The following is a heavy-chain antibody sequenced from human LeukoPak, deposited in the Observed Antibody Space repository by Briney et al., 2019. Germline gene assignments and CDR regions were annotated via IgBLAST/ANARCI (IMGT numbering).Heavy chain of an antibody. CDR3: ARGGWDSSGYYIVADY. CDR1: GYTFTSYD. CDR2: MNPNSGNT. V-gene: IGHV1-8*03. Sequence: ASVKVSCKASGYTFTSYDINWVRQATGQGLEWMGWMNPNSGNTGYAQKFQGRVTITGNTSISTAYMELSSLRSEDTAVYYCARGGWDSSGYYIVADYWGQGTLVTVSS. D-gene: IGHD3-22*01. J-gene: IGHJ4*02.